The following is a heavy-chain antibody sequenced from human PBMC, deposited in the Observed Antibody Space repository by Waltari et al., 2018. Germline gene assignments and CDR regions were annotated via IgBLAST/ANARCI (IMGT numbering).Heavy chain of an antibody. CDR3: VRDGMRGGDFDY. CDR1: GFTFSRYW. D-gene: IGHD3-10*01. V-gene: IGHV3-7*01. J-gene: IGHJ4*02. Sequence: EVQLVESGGGLVQPGGCLRRSCAALGFTFSRYWMIWVRQALGKGLEWVANIKEDGGEKYYVDSVKGQFAISRDNADNSLYLQMNSLRAEDTAGYYCVRDGMRGGDFDYWGQGTLVTVSS. CDR2: IKEDGGEK.